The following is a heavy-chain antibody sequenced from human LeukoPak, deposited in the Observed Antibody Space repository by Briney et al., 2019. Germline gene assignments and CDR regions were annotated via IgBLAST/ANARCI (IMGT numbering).Heavy chain of an antibody. Sequence: ASVKVSCKASGYTFTGYYMHWVRQAPGQGLEWMGWINPNSGGTNYAQKFQGRVTMTRDTSISTAYMELSRLRSDDTAVYYCARGITMVRGVIMFFDYWGQGTLVTVSS. J-gene: IGHJ4*02. V-gene: IGHV1-2*02. D-gene: IGHD3-10*01. CDR1: GYTFTGYY. CDR3: ARGITMVRGVIMFFDY. CDR2: INPNSGGT.